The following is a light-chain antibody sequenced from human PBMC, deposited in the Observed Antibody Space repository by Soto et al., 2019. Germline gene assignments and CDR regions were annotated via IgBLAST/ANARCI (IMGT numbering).Light chain of an antibody. V-gene: IGKV3D-15*01. Sequence: EIVLTQSPATLSLSPGARATLSCRASQSVSSYLAWYQQKPGQAPRLLIYDASTRATGIPARFSGSGSGTEFTLTISSLQSEDFAVYYCQQYKNWPAITFGQGTRLRL. CDR1: QSVSSY. CDR3: QQYKNWPAIT. CDR2: DAS. J-gene: IGKJ5*01.